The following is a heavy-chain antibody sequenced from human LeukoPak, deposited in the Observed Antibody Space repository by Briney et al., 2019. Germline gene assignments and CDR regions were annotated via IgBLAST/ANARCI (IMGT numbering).Heavy chain of an antibody. V-gene: IGHV4-59*01. D-gene: IGHD3-22*01. CDR2: IYDSGST. CDR3: ACLTTADAFDI. CDR1: GGSISSYY. Sequence: HPSETLSLTCTLSGGSISSYYWTWIRQPPGKGLEWIGYIYDSGSTNYNPSLKSRVTISVDTSKNQFSLKLSSVTAADTAVYYCACLTTADAFDIWGQGTMVTVSS. J-gene: IGHJ3*02.